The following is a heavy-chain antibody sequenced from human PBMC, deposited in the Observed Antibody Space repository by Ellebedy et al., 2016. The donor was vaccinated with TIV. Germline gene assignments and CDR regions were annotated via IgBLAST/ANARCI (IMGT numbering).Heavy chain of an antibody. Sequence: GESLKISXAASGFTFSSYSMNWVRQAPGKGLEWVSSISSSSSYIYYADSVKGRFTISRDNAKNSLYLQMNSLRAEDTAVYYCARDPPKGMIVVVNDAFDIWGQGTMVTVSS. CDR3: ARDPPKGMIVVVNDAFDI. CDR2: ISSSSSYI. V-gene: IGHV3-21*01. D-gene: IGHD3-22*01. J-gene: IGHJ3*02. CDR1: GFTFSSYS.